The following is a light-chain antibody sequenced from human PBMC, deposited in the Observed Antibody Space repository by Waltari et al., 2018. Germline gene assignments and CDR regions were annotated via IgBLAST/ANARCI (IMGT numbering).Light chain of an antibody. J-gene: IGLJ3*02. CDR2: EVT. Sequence: QSALTQPPSASGSPGQSVTISCTGTSSHVGGYNSVSWYQQHPGKAPKLMIYEVTKRPSGVPDRFSGSKSGNTASLIVSGLQAEDEADYHCSSYADSDNLVFGGGTKLTVL. CDR3: SSYADSDNLV. CDR1: SSHVGGYNS. V-gene: IGLV2-8*01.